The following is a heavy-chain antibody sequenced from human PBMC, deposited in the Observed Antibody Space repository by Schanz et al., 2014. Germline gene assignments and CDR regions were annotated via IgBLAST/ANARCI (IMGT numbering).Heavy chain of an antibody. Sequence: VRLVESGGGVVQPGRSLRLSCAASGFTFSGFWMTWVRQAPGKGLEWVANIKKDGSEKYYVDSVKGRFTISRDNAKNSLFLQMNSLRPEDTAVYYCARGRVLESWGQGTLVTVSS. J-gene: IGHJ5*02. V-gene: IGHV3-7*01. D-gene: IGHD1-1*01. CDR3: ARGRVLES. CDR1: GFTFSGFW. CDR2: IKKDGSEK.